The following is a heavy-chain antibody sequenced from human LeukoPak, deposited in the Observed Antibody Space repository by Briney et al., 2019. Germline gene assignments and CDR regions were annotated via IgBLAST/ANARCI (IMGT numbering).Heavy chain of an antibody. CDR2: IRYDGTSQ. V-gene: IGHV3-30*02. D-gene: IGHD5-18*01. CDR1: GFTFSSYG. CDR3: AGYNYGPGPTFDI. J-gene: IGHJ3*02. Sequence: GGSLRLSCAASGFTFSSYGMHWIRQAPGKGLEWVAFIRYDGTSQYYTASVKGRLTISRDNSKSTLYLQMNSLRTEDTAVYYCAGYNYGPGPTFDIWGQGTMVTVSS.